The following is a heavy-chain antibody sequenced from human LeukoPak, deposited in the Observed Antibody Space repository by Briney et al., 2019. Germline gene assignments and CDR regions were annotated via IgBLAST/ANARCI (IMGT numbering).Heavy chain of an antibody. CDR2: IWYDGSNK. CDR3: ARDRFGYCSSTSCSRVHYYYYGMDV. Sequence: GGSLRLSCAASGFTVSSNYMSWVRQAPGKGLEWVAVIWYDGSNKYYADSVKGRFTISRDNSKNTLYLQMNSLRAEDTAVYYCARDRFGYCSSTSCSRVHYYYYGMDVWGQGTTVTVSS. CDR1: GFTVSSNY. J-gene: IGHJ6*02. D-gene: IGHD2-2*01. V-gene: IGHV3-33*08.